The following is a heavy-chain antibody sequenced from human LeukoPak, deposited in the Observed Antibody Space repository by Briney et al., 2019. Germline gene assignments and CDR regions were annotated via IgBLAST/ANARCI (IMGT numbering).Heavy chain of an antibody. CDR3: ARDLSHQYSGMDL. CDR2: IGFDGRDE. D-gene: IGHD3-10*01. CDR1: GFTFSNSG. V-gene: IGHV3-33*01. J-gene: IGHJ6*02. Sequence: VRSLRLSCAASGFTFSNSGMHWVRQAPGKGLEWVANIGFDGRDEKYADSVKGRLTISRDNSQQTLYLQMNSLRAEDTAVYYCARDLSHQYSGMDLWGLGTSVTVSS.